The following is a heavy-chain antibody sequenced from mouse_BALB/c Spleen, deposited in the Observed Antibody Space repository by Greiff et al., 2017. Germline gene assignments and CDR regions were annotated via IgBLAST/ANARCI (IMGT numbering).Heavy chain of an antibody. D-gene: IGHD2-1*01. CDR1: GFNINDYY. Sequence: EVQRVESGAELVRPGALVKLSCKASGFNINDYYMHWVKQRPEQGLEWIGWIDPENGNTIYDPKFQGKASITADTSSNTAYLQLSSLTSEDTAVYYCAFRDVNYEAWFAYWGQGTLVTVSA. V-gene: IGHV14-1*02. CDR3: AFRDVNYEAWFAY. CDR2: IDPENGNT. J-gene: IGHJ3*01.